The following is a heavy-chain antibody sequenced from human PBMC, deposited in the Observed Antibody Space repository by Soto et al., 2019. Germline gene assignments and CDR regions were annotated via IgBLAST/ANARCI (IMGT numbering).Heavy chain of an antibody. CDR1: GFTFSRFE. Sequence: GGSLRLSCAASGFTFSRFELHWVRQAPGKGLEWISYISSSGSTAYYASSVEGRFTISRDNANNSVYLQVDSLRAEDTALYYCTRPAWFPYLSFYWGQGALVTVSS. CDR3: TRPAWFPYLSFY. J-gene: IGHJ4*02. CDR2: ISSSGSTA. V-gene: IGHV3-48*03. D-gene: IGHD3-10*01.